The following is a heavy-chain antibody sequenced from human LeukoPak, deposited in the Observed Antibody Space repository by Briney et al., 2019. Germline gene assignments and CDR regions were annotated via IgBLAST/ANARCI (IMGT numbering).Heavy chain of an antibody. CDR2: IYASGYT. CDR3: ARDSEYYDSSGYYRIRFDY. D-gene: IGHD3-22*01. CDR1: GGFFTSYY. J-gene: IGHJ4*02. V-gene: IGHV4-4*07. Sequence: SETLSLTRTVSGGFFTSYYWSWIRQPAGEGLEWIGRIYASGYTNYNPSLKSRVTMSIDTSKNQFSLKLRSVTAADTAVYYCARDSEYYDSSGYYRIRFDYWSRGTLVTLSS.